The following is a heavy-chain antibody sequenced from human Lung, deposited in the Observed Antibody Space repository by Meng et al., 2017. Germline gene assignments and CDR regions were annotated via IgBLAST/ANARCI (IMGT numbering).Heavy chain of an antibody. CDR2: MKQSGSS. Sequence: QGQQQQWGGGVWNLVESFVLTCVVSGGSFRYSYGSWIRQPPGKRLEWIGEMKQSGSSNYTTSLETRATRSIETSHTNLYLKLSSVTAADSAVYYCARGPTTMAHDFDYWGQGTLVTVSS. CDR1: GGSFRYSY. V-gene: IGHV4-34*01. CDR3: ARGPTTMAHDFDY. J-gene: IGHJ4*02. D-gene: IGHD4-11*01.